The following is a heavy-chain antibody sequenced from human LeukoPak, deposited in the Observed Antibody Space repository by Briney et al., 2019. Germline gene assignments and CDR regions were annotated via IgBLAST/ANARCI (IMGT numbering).Heavy chain of an antibody. CDR1: GYSISSGYY. V-gene: IGHV4-38-2*02. J-gene: IGHJ4*02. CDR3: ARDHRYDYSGGWYFNIGYFDY. D-gene: IGHD6-19*01. CDR2: IYHSGST. Sequence: SETLSLTCTVSGYSISSGYYWGWIRQPPGKGLEWIGSIYHSGSTYYNPSLKSRVTISVDTSKNQFSLKLSSVTAADTAVYYCARDHRYDYSGGWYFNIGYFDYWGQGTLVTVSS.